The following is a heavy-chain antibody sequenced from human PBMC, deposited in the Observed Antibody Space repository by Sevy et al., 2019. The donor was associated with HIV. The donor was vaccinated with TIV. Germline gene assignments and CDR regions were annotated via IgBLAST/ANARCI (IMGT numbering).Heavy chain of an antibody. CDR1: GFTFSSYA. Sequence: GGSLRLSCAASGFTFSSYATSWVRQAPGKGLEWVSAISGSGGSTYYADSVKGRFTISRDNSKNTLYLQMNSLRAEDTAVYYCAKVGVVVKYYFDYWGQGTLVTVSS. CDR2: ISGSGGST. V-gene: IGHV3-23*01. J-gene: IGHJ4*02. CDR3: AKVGVVVKYYFDY. D-gene: IGHD3-22*01.